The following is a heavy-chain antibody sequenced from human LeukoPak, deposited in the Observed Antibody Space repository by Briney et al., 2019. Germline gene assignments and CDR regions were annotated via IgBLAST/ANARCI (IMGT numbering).Heavy chain of an antibody. J-gene: IGHJ4*02. D-gene: IGHD3-10*01. CDR1: GFIFGHYA. V-gene: IGHV3-64D*06. CDR3: VKDRGGLARDFDQ. CDR2: LKNNGDNI. Sequence: GGSLRLSCSASGFIFGHYAMHWVRQAPGKGLEYVSSLKNNGDNIYYTDSVKGRFTISRDNSRNTLYLQLSSPRPEDTAVYYCVKDRGGLARDFDQWGQGTLVTVSS.